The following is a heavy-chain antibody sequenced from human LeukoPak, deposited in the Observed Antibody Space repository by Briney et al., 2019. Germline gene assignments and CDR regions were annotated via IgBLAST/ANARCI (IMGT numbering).Heavy chain of an antibody. V-gene: IGHV4-34*01. CDR1: SESFSGYF. D-gene: IGHD3-16*02. CDR2: INYSGST. J-gene: IGHJ6*03. Sequence: SSGTLSLTCAIYSESFSGYFWSWIRQPPGKGLEGIGEINYSGSTNYNPSLKSRVTISVDTSKNQFSLKLSSVPAADTAVYYCARGTMITFGGVIVARTGYYYMDVWGKGTTVTISS. CDR3: ARGTMITFGGVIVARTGYYYMDV.